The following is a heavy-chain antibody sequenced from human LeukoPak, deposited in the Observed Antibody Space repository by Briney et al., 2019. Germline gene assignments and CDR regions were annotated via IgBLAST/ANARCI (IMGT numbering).Heavy chain of an antibody. J-gene: IGHJ6*03. Sequence: PSGTLSLTCAVSGGSISSSNWWSWVRQPPGKGLEWIGEIYHSGSTNYNPSLKGRVTMSVDTSKSQFSLKLSSVTAADTAVYYCARASVTYYYYYYMDVWGKGTTVTVSS. D-gene: IGHD4-11*01. V-gene: IGHV4-4*02. CDR1: GGSISSSNW. CDR3: ARASVTYYYYYYMDV. CDR2: IYHSGST.